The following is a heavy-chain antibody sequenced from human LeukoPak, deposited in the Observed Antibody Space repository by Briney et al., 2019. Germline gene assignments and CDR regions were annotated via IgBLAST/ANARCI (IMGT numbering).Heavy chain of an antibody. Sequence: ASVKVSCKAFGYTFTGYYMHWVRQAPGQGLEWMGIINPSGGSTSYAQKFQGRVTMTRDTSTSTVYMELSSLRSEDTAVYYCARDHRQTTKWFDPWGQGTLVTVSS. V-gene: IGHV1-46*01. CDR1: GYTFTGYY. D-gene: IGHD4-17*01. CDR2: INPSGGST. CDR3: ARDHRQTTKWFDP. J-gene: IGHJ5*02.